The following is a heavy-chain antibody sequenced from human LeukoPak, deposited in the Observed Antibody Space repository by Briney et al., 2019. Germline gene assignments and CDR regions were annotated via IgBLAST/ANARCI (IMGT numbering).Heavy chain of an antibody. CDR3: AREGPGSRPFDY. CDR1: GDSISSGGYS. D-gene: IGHD6-13*01. V-gene: IGHV4-30-2*01. J-gene: IGHJ4*02. CDR2: ISHSGST. Sequence: PSETLSLTCAVSGDSISSGGYSWSWIRQPPGKGLEWIGYISHSGSTYYHPSLKSRVTMSIDRSKNQFSLKLSSVTAADTAVYYCAREGPGSRPFDYWGQGTLVTVSS.